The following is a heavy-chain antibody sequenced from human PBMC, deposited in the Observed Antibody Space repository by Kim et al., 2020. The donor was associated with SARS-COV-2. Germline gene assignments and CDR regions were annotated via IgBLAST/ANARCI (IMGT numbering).Heavy chain of an antibody. CDR1: GGSISSSSYY. CDR2: IYYSGST. V-gene: IGHV4-39*01. D-gene: IGHD5-18*01. CDR3: ARQDSYGDVRFDP. Sequence: SETLSLTCTVSGGSISSSSYYWGWIRQPPGKGLEWIGSIYYSGSTYYNPSLKSRVTISVDTSKNQFSLKLSSVTAADTAVYYCARQDSYGDVRFDPWGQGTLVTVSS. J-gene: IGHJ5*02.